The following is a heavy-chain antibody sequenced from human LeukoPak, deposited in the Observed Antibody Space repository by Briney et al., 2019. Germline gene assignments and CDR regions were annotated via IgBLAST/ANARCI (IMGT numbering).Heavy chain of an antibody. V-gene: IGHV1-18*01. CDR3: ARSSSGYNYRCNYGMDV. CDR1: GYTFTNYG. CDR2: ISANTGNT. J-gene: IGHJ6*02. Sequence: ASVKVSCKASGYTFTNYGLFWVRQGPGQGLEWMGWISANTGNTKFLQNFKGRVTMTTDTATSTAYMELRNLSSVDTAVYYCARSSSGYNYRCNYGMDVWGQGTTVIVSS. D-gene: IGHD5-12*01.